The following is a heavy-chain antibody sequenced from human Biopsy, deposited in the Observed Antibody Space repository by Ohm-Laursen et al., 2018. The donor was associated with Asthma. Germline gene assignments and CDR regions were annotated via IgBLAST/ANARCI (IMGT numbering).Heavy chain of an antibody. CDR1: GYSLTDLS. J-gene: IGHJ4*02. V-gene: IGHV1-24*01. D-gene: IGHD4-17*01. CDR3: ASDFPKDYVRYNFQF. CDR2: HDHEEGGT. Sequence: SVTVSCKISGYSLTDLSMHWVRQAPGQGLEWMGGHDHEEGGTVNARRFQGRVTMTEDTSTDTAYIELSSLSSDDTAVYYCASDFPKDYVRYNFQFWGQGTLVTVSS.